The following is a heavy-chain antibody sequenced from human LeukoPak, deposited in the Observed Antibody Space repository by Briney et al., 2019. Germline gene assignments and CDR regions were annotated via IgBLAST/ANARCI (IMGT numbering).Heavy chain of an antibody. CDR2: ITDSGGDT. Sequence: PGGSLRLSCAASGFTFSSYAMSWVRQTPGKGLEWVSAITDSGGDTYHADSVKGRFTISRDNSKNTLYLQMNSLRVEDTAVYYCVKGSSSSPPYYFDCWGQGTLVTVSS. J-gene: IGHJ4*02. CDR1: GFTFSSYA. CDR3: VKGSSSSPPYYFDC. D-gene: IGHD6-6*01. V-gene: IGHV3-23*01.